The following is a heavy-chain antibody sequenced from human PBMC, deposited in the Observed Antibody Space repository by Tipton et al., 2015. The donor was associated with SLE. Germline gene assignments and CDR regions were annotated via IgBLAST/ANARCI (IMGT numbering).Heavy chain of an antibody. Sequence: GSLRLSCAASGFTFSTYSIHWVRQAPGKGLEYVAAIISTGYATYYADSMKGRFTISRDNSKNTVYLQMGSLRAEDTAVYYCARTTVAYYFDSWGQGTRVTVSS. D-gene: IGHD4-23*01. CDR1: GFTFSTYS. CDR2: IISTGYAT. CDR3: ARTTVAYYFDS. J-gene: IGHJ4*02. V-gene: IGHV3-64*02.